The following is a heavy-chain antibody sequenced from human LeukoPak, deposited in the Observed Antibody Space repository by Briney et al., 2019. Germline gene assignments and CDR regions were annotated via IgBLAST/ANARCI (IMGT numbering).Heavy chain of an antibody. CDR2: ISSSSSYI. CDR1: GFTFSSYS. Sequence: GGSLRLSCAASGFTFSSYSMNWVRQAPGKGLEWVSSISSSSSYIYYADSVKGRFTISRDNAKNSLYLQMNSLRAEDTALYYCAKDGWFGELLSGYFDYWGQGTLVTVSS. J-gene: IGHJ4*02. CDR3: AKDGWFGELLSGYFDY. V-gene: IGHV3-21*04. D-gene: IGHD3-10*01.